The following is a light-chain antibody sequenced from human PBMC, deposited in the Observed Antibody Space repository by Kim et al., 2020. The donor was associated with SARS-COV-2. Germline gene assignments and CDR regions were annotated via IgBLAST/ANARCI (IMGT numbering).Light chain of an antibody. CDR2: GVS. CDR1: RSVSSGY. CDR3: QQYGSSPVT. V-gene: IGKV3-20*01. Sequence: EILLTQSPGNLSLSPGERATLSCWASRSVSSGYLAWYQQKPGQAPRLLIYGVSSRPTGISDRFSGSGSGTDFTLTISRLEPEDFAVYYCQQYGSSPVTFGQGTRLEIK. J-gene: IGKJ5*01.